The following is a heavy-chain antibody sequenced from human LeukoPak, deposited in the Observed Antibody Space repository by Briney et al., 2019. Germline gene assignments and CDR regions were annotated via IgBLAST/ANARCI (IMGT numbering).Heavy chain of an antibody. CDR1: GGSISSYY. J-gene: IGHJ4*02. V-gene: IGHV4-59*01. CDR2: IYYSGST. CDR3: ARGDSGSYYVFDY. D-gene: IGHD1-26*01. Sequence: PETLSLTCTVSGGSISSYYWSWIRQPPGKGLEWIGYIYYSGSTNYNPSLKSRVTIPVDTSKNQFSLKLSSVTAADTAVYYCARGDSGSYYVFDYWGQGALVTVSS.